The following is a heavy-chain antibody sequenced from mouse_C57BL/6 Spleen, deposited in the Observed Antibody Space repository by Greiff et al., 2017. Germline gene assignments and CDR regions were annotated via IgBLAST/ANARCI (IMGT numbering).Heavy chain of an antibody. CDR2: INPYNGGT. CDR1: GYTFTDYY. J-gene: IGHJ2*01. CDR3: ARGEFGDFDY. V-gene: IGHV1-19*01. Sequence: VQLQQSGPVLVKPGASVKMSCKASGYTFTDYYMNWVKQSHGKSLEWIGVINPYNGGTSYNQKFKGKATLTVDKSSSTAYMELNSLTSEDSAVYYCARGEFGDFDYWGQGTTLTVSS.